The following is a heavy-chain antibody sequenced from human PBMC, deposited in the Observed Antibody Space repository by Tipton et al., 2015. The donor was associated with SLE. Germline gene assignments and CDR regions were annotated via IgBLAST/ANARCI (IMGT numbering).Heavy chain of an antibody. Sequence: SLRLSCAASGFTFSLYGTHWVRQAPGKGREWVAGISYDGTETDYADSLKGRITISRDNSKNTLYLQMDTLGAADPAVYYCARGAVISGTNHEGFEYWGQGTLVTVSS. D-gene: IGHD1-26*01. V-gene: IGHV3-33*05. CDR3: ARGAVISGTNHEGFEY. CDR1: GFTFSLYG. CDR2: ISYDGTET. J-gene: IGHJ4*02.